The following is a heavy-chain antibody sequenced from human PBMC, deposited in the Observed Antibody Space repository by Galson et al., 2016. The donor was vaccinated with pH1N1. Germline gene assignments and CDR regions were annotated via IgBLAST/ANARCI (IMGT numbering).Heavy chain of an antibody. D-gene: IGHD2-2*02. V-gene: IGHV2-5*01. Sequence: PALVKPTQTVTLTCVFSGFSLTTTGEGVGWIRQPPGKALEWLAIIYWNDDERYSPSLENRLNISKDTSKNQVVLTMTNMDPVDTATYYSAHNSWITVSRYNAFDIWGQGTMVTVSS. CDR3: AHNSWITVSRYNAFDI. CDR1: GFSLTTTGEG. J-gene: IGHJ3*02. CDR2: IYWNDDE.